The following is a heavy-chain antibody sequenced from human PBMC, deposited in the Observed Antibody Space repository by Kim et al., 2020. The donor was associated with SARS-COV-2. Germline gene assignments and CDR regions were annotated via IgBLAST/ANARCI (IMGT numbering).Heavy chain of an antibody. CDR2: ISYDGSNK. V-gene: IGHV3-30*04. CDR3: ARDGSYYYGSGRPYFDY. Sequence: GGSLRLSCAASGFTFSSYAMHWVRQAPGKGLEWVAVISYDGSNKYYADSVKGRFTISRDNSKNTLYLQMNSLRAEDTAVYYCARDGSYYYGSGRPYFDYWGQGTLVTVSS. D-gene: IGHD3-10*01. CDR1: GFTFSSYA. J-gene: IGHJ4*02.